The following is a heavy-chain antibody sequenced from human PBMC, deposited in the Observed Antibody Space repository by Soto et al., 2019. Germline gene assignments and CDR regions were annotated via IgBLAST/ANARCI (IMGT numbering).Heavy chain of an antibody. Sequence: PSETLSLTCTVSGGSISSSTYYWGWMRQPPGKGLEWIASFFIGGNTYYNPSLKSRVTISVDTSKNQFSLKLSSVTAADTAVYYCARAGTMVRGDAFDIWGQGTMVTVSS. CDR2: FFIGGNT. D-gene: IGHD3-10*01. J-gene: IGHJ3*02. CDR3: ARAGTMVRGDAFDI. CDR1: GGSISSSTYY. V-gene: IGHV4-39*07.